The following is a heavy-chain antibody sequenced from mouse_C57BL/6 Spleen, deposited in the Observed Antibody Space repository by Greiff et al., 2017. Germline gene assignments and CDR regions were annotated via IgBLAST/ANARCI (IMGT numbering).Heavy chain of an antibody. CDR1: GFTFSDYG. J-gene: IGHJ1*03. CDR2: LSGGSSTI. Sequence: EVQGVESGGGLVKPGGSLKLSCAASGFTFSDYGMHWVRQAPEKGLGWVAYLSGGSSTIYYADTVKGRFTISRDKAKNTLFLQMTSLTSADTAMYYCARRNYYGSSYWYFDVWGTGTTVTVSS. D-gene: IGHD1-1*01. V-gene: IGHV5-17*01. CDR3: ARRNYYGSSYWYFDV.